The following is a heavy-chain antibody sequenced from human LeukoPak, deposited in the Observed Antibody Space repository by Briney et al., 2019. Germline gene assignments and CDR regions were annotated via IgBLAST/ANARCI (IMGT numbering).Heavy chain of an antibody. CDR1: GYTFTGYY. CDR2: INPNSGGT. Sequence: ASVKVSCKASGYTFTGYYMHWVRQAPGQGLEWMGWINPNSGGTNYAQKFQGRGTMTRDTSISTAYMELSRLRSDDTAVYYCAKVRGFSGSYLLDYWGQGTLVTVSS. J-gene: IGHJ4*02. D-gene: IGHD1-26*01. CDR3: AKVRGFSGSYLLDY. V-gene: IGHV1-2*02.